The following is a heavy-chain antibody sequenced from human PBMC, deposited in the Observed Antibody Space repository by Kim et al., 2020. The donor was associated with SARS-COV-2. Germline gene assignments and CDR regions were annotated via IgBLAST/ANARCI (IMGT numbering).Heavy chain of an antibody. CDR1: GFTVSSNY. CDR3: ARGYYGSGSAPGY. V-gene: IGHV3-53*01. Sequence: GGSLRLSCAASGFTVSSNYMSWVRQAPGKGLEWVSVLYSGGSTYYADSVKGRFTISRDNSKNTLYLQMNSLRAEDTAVYYCARGYYGSGSAPGYRGQGTLVTVSS. CDR2: LYSGGST. D-gene: IGHD3-10*01. J-gene: IGHJ4*02.